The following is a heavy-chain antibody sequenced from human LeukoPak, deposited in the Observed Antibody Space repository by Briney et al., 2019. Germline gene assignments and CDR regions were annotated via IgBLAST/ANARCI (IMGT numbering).Heavy chain of an antibody. Sequence: ASVKVSCKASGYIFPRYAISWLRQAPGQGLEWMGWISAYNGNTNYAQELQGRVTMTTDTSTSTAYMELRSLRSDDTAVYYCARYSSTTVTIGYWGQGTLVTVSS. V-gene: IGHV1-18*01. J-gene: IGHJ4*02. CDR1: GYIFPRYA. D-gene: IGHD4-11*01. CDR3: ARYSSTTVTIGY. CDR2: ISAYNGNT.